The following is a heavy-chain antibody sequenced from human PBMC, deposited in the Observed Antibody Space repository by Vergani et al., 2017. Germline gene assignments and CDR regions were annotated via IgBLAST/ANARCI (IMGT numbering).Heavy chain of an antibody. D-gene: IGHD4-17*01. Sequence: QVQLVQSGAEVKKPGSSVKVSCKASGGTFSSYAISWVRQAPGQGLEWMGGIIPIFGTANYAQKFQGRVTITADDSTSTAYMELSSLRSEDTAVYYCARGAQYDYGDYDWYFDLWGRGTLVTVSS. CDR2: IIPIFGTA. V-gene: IGHV1-69*01. J-gene: IGHJ2*01. CDR3: ARGAQYDYGDYDWYFDL. CDR1: GGTFSSYA.